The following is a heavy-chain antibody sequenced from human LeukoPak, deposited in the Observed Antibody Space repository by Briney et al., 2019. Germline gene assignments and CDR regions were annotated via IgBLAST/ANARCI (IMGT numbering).Heavy chain of an antibody. CDR1: GFTVSSNF. CDR2: IYGGSTT. CDR3: ARIYNWGYSY. V-gene: IGHV3-66*01. D-gene: IGHD1-20*01. J-gene: IGHJ4*02. Sequence: GGSLRLSCAASGFTVSSNFMSWVRQAPGKGLEWVSVIYGGSTTYYADSVKGRFTISRDNSRNTLHLQMNSLRVEDTAVYYCARIYNWGYSYWGQGTLVTVSS.